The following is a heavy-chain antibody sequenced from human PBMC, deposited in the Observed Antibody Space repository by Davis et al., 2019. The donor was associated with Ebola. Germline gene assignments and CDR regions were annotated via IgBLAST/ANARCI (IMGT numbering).Heavy chain of an antibody. J-gene: IGHJ3*02. CDR3: ARTSIVGTTTTASDI. Sequence: ASVKVSCKASGYTFTSYVIHWVRQAPGQRLEWMGWISAYNGNTAYAQILQGRVTMTTDTSTGTAYMELRSLRSDDTAVYFCARTSIVGTTTTASDIWGQGTMVTVSS. D-gene: IGHD1-26*01. V-gene: IGHV1-18*01. CDR2: ISAYNGNT. CDR1: GYTFTSYV.